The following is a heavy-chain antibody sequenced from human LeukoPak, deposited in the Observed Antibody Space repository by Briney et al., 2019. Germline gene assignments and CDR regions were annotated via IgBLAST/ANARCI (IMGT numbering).Heavy chain of an antibody. Sequence: SMKVSCKASGGTFSSYAISWVRQAPGQGLEWMGRIIPIFGTANYAQKFQGRVTITTDESTSTAYMELSSLRSEDTAVYYCARDELRGPGAFDIWGQGTMVTVSS. J-gene: IGHJ3*02. CDR3: ARDELRGPGAFDI. CDR2: IIPIFGTA. V-gene: IGHV1-69*05. D-gene: IGHD1-26*01. CDR1: GGTFSSYA.